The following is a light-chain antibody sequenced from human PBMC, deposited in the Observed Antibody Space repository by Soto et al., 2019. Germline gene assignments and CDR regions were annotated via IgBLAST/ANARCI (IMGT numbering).Light chain of an antibody. CDR2: DVS. V-gene: IGLV2-14*01. J-gene: IGLJ2*01. CDR1: SSDVGGYNY. Sequence: QSVLTQPASVSGSPGQSITISCTGTSSDVGGYNYVSWYQQHPGKAPKLMIYDVSNRPSGVSNRFSGSKSGNTASLTISGLQVEDEADYYCSSYTSSSPHVVFGGGTQLTVL. CDR3: SSYTSSSPHVV.